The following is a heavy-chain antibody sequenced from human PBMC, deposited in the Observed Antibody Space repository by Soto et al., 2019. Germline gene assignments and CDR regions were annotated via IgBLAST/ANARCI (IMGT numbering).Heavy chain of an antibody. D-gene: IGHD3-3*01. Sequence: PSETLSLTCTVTGGTISGYYWTWIRQPAGGGLEWIGRIYSSGSTNYNPSLKSRVTISLDTSMNHFSLRLSSVTAADTAVYYCARGQRFSDWFDPWGQGTLVTV. CDR2: IYSSGST. J-gene: IGHJ5*02. CDR1: GGTISGYY. CDR3: ARGQRFSDWFDP. V-gene: IGHV4-4*07.